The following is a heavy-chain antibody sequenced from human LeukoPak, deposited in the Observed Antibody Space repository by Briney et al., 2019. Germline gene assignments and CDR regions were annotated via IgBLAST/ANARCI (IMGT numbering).Heavy chain of an antibody. J-gene: IGHJ4*02. V-gene: IGHV3-30*18. CDR3: AKSGYDPPFDY. D-gene: IGHD5-12*01. CDR1: GFTFSDYY. CDR2: ISYDGSNK. Sequence: GGSLRLSCAASGFTFSDYYMSWIRQAPGKGLEWVAVISYDGSNKYYADSVKGRFTISRDNAKNSLYLQMNSLRAEDTAVYYCAKSGYDPPFDYWGQGTLVTVSS.